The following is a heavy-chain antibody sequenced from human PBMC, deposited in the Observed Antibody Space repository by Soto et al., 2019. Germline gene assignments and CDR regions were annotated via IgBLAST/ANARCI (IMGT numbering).Heavy chain of an antibody. Sequence: GGSLRLSCAASGFTFSSYAMSWVRQAPGKGLEWVSAISGSGGSTYYADSVKGRFTISRDNSKNTLYLQMNSLRAEDTAVYYCAKGRPRGIVGPSEFDVWGQGTLVTVSS. J-gene: IGHJ5*02. V-gene: IGHV3-23*01. D-gene: IGHD1-26*01. CDR1: GFTFSSYA. CDR3: AKGRPRGIVGPSEFDV. CDR2: ISGSGGST.